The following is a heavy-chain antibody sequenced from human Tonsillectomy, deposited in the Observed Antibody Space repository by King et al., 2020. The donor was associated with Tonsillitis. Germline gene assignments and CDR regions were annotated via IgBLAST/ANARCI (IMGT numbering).Heavy chain of an antibody. CDR3: AIYLVISSMTTVTLFYYYGIAF. J-gene: IGHJ6*02. CDR1: GFTFDDYD. Sequence: QLVQSGGGLVQPGRSLRLSCAASGFTFDDYDMHWVRQAPGKGLEWDSGISWNSGSIGYADSGKGRFTISRDNAKNSLYLQMNSLRAEDTALYYCAIYLVISSMTTVTLFYYYGIAFCVPGTTVTVSS. CDR2: ISWNSGSI. D-gene: IGHD4-11*01. V-gene: IGHV3-9*01.